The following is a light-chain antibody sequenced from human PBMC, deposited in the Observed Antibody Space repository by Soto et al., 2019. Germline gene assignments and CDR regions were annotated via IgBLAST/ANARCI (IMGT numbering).Light chain of an antibody. CDR1: QNINTL. J-gene: IGKJ1*01. V-gene: IGKV1-5*03. Sequence: DIQMTQSPSTLSASVGDRVTITCRASQNINTLLDWYQQKPGKGPTLLIYRASRLESGVPSRFSGSGSGTEFALTISSLQPADFATYYCQQYETYSWTFGQGTKVDIK. CDR2: RAS. CDR3: QQYETYSWT.